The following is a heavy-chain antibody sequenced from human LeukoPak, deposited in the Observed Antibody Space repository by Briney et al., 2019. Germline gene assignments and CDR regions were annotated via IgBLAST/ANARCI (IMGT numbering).Heavy chain of an antibody. D-gene: IGHD3-3*01. V-gene: IGHV3-30*02. Sequence: GGPLRLFCAASGFRYRRYDIHWLRQAPARGRDWVAFMRYYWWNKIYADSVKGRFTTSRDNFMSTVYLQMNSQRAEETAVYYCAKDRQTITIFGVVNAPRANFDYWGQGTLVTVSS. CDR3: AKDRQTITIFGVVNAPRANFDY. CDR2: MRYYWWNK. J-gene: IGHJ4*02. CDR1: GFRYRRYD.